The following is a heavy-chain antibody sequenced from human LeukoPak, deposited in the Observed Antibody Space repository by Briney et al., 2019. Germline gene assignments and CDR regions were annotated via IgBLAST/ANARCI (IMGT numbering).Heavy chain of an antibody. CDR2: FDPEDGET. CDR1: GYTLTELS. Sequence: ASVKVSCKVSGYTLTELSMHWVRQAPGKGLEWMGGFDPEDGETIYAQKFQGRVTITRHTSASTAYMELSSLRSEDTAVYYCARADVDIEATLTDYYYYGMDVWGQGTTVTVSS. D-gene: IGHD5-12*01. CDR3: ARADVDIEATLTDYYYYGMDV. V-gene: IGHV1-24*01. J-gene: IGHJ6*02.